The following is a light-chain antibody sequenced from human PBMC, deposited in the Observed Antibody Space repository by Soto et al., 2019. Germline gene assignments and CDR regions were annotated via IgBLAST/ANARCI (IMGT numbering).Light chain of an antibody. CDR1: QSISGW. CDR3: QQYDRNPPWT. Sequence: DIQMTQSPSTLSASVGDRVTITCRASQSISGWLAWYQQKPGKAPKLLVYDASNLQSGVPLRFSGTRSGTEFTLTITSLQPDDFATYYCQQYDRNPPWTFGQGTEVEI. CDR2: DAS. J-gene: IGKJ1*01. V-gene: IGKV1-5*01.